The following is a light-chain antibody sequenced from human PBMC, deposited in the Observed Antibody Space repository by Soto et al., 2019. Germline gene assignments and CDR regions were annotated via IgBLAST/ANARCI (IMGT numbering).Light chain of an antibody. CDR3: QQVDAYPST. Sequence: VLTQSPGTLSFSPGERATLSCRASQSVTSTYLAWYQQKPGQAPRLLIYGASSRATGVPDRFSGSGSGTDFTLTISRLEPEDFAVYFCQQVDAYPSTFGGGTKVDI. V-gene: IGKV3-20*01. J-gene: IGKJ4*01. CDR1: QSVTSTY. CDR2: GAS.